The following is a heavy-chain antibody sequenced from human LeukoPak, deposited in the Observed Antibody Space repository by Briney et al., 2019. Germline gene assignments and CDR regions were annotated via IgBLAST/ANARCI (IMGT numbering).Heavy chain of an antibody. Sequence: MPGGSLRLSCAASGFTFSNAWMSWVRQAPGKGLEWVSYISSSGSTIYYADSVKGRFTISRDNAKNSLYLQMNSLRAEDTAVYYCAELGITMIGGVWGKGTTVTISS. V-gene: IGHV3-11*04. CDR1: GFTFSNAW. J-gene: IGHJ6*04. D-gene: IGHD3-10*02. CDR2: ISSSGSTI. CDR3: AELGITMIGGV.